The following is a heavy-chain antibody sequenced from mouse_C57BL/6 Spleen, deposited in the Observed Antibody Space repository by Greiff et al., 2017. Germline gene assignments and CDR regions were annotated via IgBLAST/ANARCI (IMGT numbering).Heavy chain of an antibody. CDR3: ARQGGSGYFDY. CDR1: GFTFSSYT. V-gene: IGHV5-9*01. J-gene: IGHJ2*01. Sequence: EVHLVESGGGLVKPGGSLKLSCAASGFTFSSYTMSWVRQTPEKRLEWVATISGGGGNTYYPDSVKGRFTISRDNAKNTLYLQMSSLRSEDTALYYCARQGGSGYFDYWGQGTTLTVSS. D-gene: IGHD3-1*01. CDR2: ISGGGGNT.